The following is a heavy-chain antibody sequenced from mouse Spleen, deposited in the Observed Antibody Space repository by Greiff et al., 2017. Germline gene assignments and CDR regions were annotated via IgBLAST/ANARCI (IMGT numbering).Heavy chain of an antibody. J-gene: IGHJ3*01. CDR2: INPSTGGT. D-gene: IGHD2-14*01. CDR3: ARDRYGPFAY. Sequence: EVQLQQSGPELVKPGASVKISCKASGYSFTGYYMNWVKQSPEKSLEWIGEINPSTGGTTYNQKFKAKATLTVDKSSSTAYMQLKSLTSEDSAVYYCARDRYGPFAYWGQGTLVTVSA. CDR1: GYSFTGYY. V-gene: IGHV1-42*01.